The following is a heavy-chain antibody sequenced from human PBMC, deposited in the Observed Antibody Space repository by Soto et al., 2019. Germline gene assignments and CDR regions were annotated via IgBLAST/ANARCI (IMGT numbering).Heavy chain of an antibody. D-gene: IGHD3-10*01. CDR2: SSSTTSYT. CDR1: TFNLSDYY. Sequence: QVQLVESGGGLVKPGGSLRLSCAASTFNLSDYYMSWIRHAPGRGLEWVAYSSSTTSYTNYADSVKGRFTILRDNAKNSLYLQMKSLRAEDTAVYYCERSSHRGYFFDNWGQGTLVTVSS. V-gene: IGHV3-11*06. J-gene: IGHJ4*02. CDR3: ERSSHRGYFFDN.